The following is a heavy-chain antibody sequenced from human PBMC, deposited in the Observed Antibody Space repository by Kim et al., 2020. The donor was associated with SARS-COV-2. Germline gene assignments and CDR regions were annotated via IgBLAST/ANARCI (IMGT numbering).Heavy chain of an antibody. D-gene: IGHD1-26*01. V-gene: IGHV4-34*01. J-gene: IGHJ4*02. CDR2: INHSGST. CDR3: ARRLRSIVGATTPPDY. CDR1: GGSFSGYY. Sequence: SETLSLTCAVYGGSFSGYYWSWIRQPPGKGLEWIGEINHSGSTNYNPSLKSRVTISVDTSKNQFSLKLSSVTAADTAVYYCARRLRSIVGATTPPDYWGQGTLVTVSS.